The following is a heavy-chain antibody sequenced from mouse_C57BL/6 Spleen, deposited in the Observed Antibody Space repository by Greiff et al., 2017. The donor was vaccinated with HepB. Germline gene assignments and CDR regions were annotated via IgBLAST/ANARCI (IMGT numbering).Heavy chain of an antibody. J-gene: IGHJ3*01. CDR2: IDPSDSYT. V-gene: IGHV1-69*01. CDR1: GYTFTSYW. D-gene: IGHD1-1*01. Sequence: QVQLQQPGAELVMPGASVKLSCKASGYTFTSYWMHWVKQRPGQGLEWIGEIDPSDSYTNYNQKFKGKSTLTVDKSSSTAYMQLSSLTSEDSAVYYWARGGSSLAWFAYWGQGTLVTVSA. CDR3: ARGGSSLAWFAY.